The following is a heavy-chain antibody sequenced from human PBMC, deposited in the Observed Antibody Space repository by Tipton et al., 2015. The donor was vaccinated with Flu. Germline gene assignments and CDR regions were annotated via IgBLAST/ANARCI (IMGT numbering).Heavy chain of an antibody. CDR1: GYSISSGYY. J-gene: IGHJ4*02. CDR2: IYPRGST. D-gene: IGHD3-10*01. CDR3: ARSDYYVSDHY. V-gene: IGHV4-38-2*02. Sequence: TLSLTCTVSGYSISSGYYWGWVRQPPGKGLEWIGCIYPRGSTYYNPSLKSRVTISVDTSKNQVSLNLGPVTAADTAFYYCARSDYYVSDHYWGQGTLVTVSS.